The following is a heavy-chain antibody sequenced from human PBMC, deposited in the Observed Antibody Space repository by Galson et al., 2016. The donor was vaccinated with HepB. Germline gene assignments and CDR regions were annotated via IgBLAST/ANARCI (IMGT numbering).Heavy chain of an antibody. D-gene: IGHD6-13*01. J-gene: IGHJ4*02. CDR3: AREVLQHLGQGPFDY. Sequence: SLRLSCAASGFTFDTCDMHWVRQAPGKGLEWVAVIWYDGSNKYYADSVKGRFTISRDSSKNTMYLQTNSLRAEDTAVYYCAREVLQHLGQGPFDYWGQGTLVTVSS. V-gene: IGHV3-33*01. CDR1: GFTFDTCD. CDR2: IWYDGSNK.